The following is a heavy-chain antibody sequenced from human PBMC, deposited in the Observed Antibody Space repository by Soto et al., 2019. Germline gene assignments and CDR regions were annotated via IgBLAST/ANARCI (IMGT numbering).Heavy chain of an antibody. V-gene: IGHV1-69*01. J-gene: IGHJ6*02. CDR3: ATPLGVPAPYCYYYYGMDV. D-gene: IGHD2-2*01. Sequence: QVQLVQSGAEVKKPGSSVKVSCKASGGTSSSYAISWVRQAPGQGLEWMGGIIPIFGTANYAQKFQGRVTITADESTSTAYMELSSLRSEDTAVYYCATPLGVPAPYCYYYYGMDVWGQGTTVTVSS. CDR2: IIPIFGTA. CDR1: GGTSSSYA.